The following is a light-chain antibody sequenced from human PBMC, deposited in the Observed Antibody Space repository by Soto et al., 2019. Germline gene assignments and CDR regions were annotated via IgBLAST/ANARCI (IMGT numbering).Light chain of an antibody. CDR2: GVS. J-gene: IGKJ4*01. CDR1: QSVTSN. CDR3: HQRSKWPLT. Sequence: EIVLTQSSATLSLSPGERATLSCRASQSVTSNALAWYQQKPGQAPRLLIYGVSSRATGIPDRFSGSGSGTDFTLTISSLEPEDFAVYYCHQRSKWPLTFGGGTNVDIK. V-gene: IGKV3-11*01.